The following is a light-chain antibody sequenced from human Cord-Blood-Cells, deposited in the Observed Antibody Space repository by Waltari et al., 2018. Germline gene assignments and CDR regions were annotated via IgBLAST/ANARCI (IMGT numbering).Light chain of an antibody. CDR2: AAS. V-gene: IGKV1-39*01. Sequence: DIQMTQSPSSLSASVGDSVPITCRASQGISSYLNWYQQKPGKAPKLLIYAASSLQSGVPSRFSGSGSGTDFTLTISSLQPEDFATYYCQQSYSTPVAFGQGTKVEIK. CDR3: QQSYSTPVA. CDR1: QGISSY. J-gene: IGKJ1*01.